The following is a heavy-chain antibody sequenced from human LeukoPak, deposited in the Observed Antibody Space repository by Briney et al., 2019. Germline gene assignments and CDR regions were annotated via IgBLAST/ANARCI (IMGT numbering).Heavy chain of an antibody. Sequence: PGGSLRLSCAASGFTFSTYAMSWVRQAPGKGLEWVSTITVGATTTFYADSVKGRFAISRDNSKNTLYLQMNSLRADDTAVYYCAKTGQFDYWGQGTLVTVPS. CDR3: AKTGQFDY. J-gene: IGHJ4*02. V-gene: IGHV3-23*01. CDR2: ITVGATTT. D-gene: IGHD1-14*01. CDR1: GFTFSTYA.